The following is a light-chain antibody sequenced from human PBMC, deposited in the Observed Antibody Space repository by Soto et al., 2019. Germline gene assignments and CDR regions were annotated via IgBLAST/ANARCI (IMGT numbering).Light chain of an antibody. CDR3: QLYGISPQ. V-gene: IGKV3-20*01. J-gene: IGKJ5*01. CDR2: ASS. Sequence: IVLTQSPGTLSLSPGERATLSCKTSQTSGSNFLAWYQHKPGQAPRLLIYASSNRATGIPDRFSGSASGPDFPLTINRLEPEDFAVYYCQLYGISPQFGQGTRLEIK. CDR1: QTSGSNF.